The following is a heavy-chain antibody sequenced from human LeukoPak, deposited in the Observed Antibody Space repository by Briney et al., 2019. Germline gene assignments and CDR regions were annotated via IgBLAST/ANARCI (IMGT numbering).Heavy chain of an antibody. D-gene: IGHD1-26*01. Sequence: GGSLRLSCAASGFTFSSYAMSWARQAPGKGLEWVSAISGSGGSTYYADSVKGRITISRDNSKNTLYLQMHCMRAEDAAVYYCAKAPGAELWEHGDYWGQGTLVTVSS. CDR3: AKAPGAELWEHGDY. CDR2: ISGSGGST. V-gene: IGHV3-23*01. J-gene: IGHJ4*02. CDR1: GFTFSSYA.